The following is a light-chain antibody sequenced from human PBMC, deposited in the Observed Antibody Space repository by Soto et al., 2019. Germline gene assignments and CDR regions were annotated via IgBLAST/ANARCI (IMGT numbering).Light chain of an antibody. CDR1: QGITTF. CDR3: QQYENLPT. CDR2: GAS. V-gene: IGKV1-17*03. Sequence: IQMTQSPSVVSASVGDTVTVTCRASQGITTFLAWFRQRPGKVPERLIYGASSLQSGVPSRFRGSGSGTDFTFTISRLQPEDIATYYCQQYENLPTFGQGTRLENK. J-gene: IGKJ5*01.